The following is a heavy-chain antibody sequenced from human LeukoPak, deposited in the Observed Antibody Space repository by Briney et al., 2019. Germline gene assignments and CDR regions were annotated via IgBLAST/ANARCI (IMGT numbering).Heavy chain of an antibody. Sequence: PGRSLRLSCAASGFTFSSYWMSWVRQAPGKGLEWVANIKQDGSEKYYVDSVKGRFTISRDNAKNSLYLQMNSLRAEDTAVYYCARPHYDYVWGSYRSVGTDAFDIWGQGTMVTVSS. V-gene: IGHV3-7*01. D-gene: IGHD3-16*02. CDR2: IKQDGSEK. CDR3: ARPHYDYVWGSYRSVGTDAFDI. J-gene: IGHJ3*02. CDR1: GFTFSSYW.